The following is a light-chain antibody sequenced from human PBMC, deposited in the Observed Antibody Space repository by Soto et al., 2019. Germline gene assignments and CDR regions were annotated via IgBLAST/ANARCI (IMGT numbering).Light chain of an antibody. Sequence: QSVLTQPASVSGSPRQSITISCTGTSSDVGGYNYVSWYQQHPGKAPKLMIYNVSNRPSGVSNRFSGSKSGNTASLTISGLQAEDEGHYYCSSFTSTNTVLFGGGTKLTVL. J-gene: IGLJ2*01. V-gene: IGLV2-14*01. CDR2: NVS. CDR1: SSDVGGYNY. CDR3: SSFTSTNTVL.